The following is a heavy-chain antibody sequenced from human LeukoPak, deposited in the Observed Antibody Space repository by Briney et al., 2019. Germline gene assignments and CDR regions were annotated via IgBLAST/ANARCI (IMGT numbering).Heavy chain of an antibody. J-gene: IGHJ4*02. CDR1: GFTVSSNY. V-gene: IGHV3-7*01. D-gene: IGHD1-26*01. CDR2: IKQDGSEE. CDR3: ARDLDSGSYSYYFDY. Sequence: PGGSLRLSCAASGFTVSSNYMSWVRQAPGKGLEWVANIKQDGSEEYYVDSVKGRFTISRDNAKNSLYLQMNSLRAEDTAVYYCARDLDSGSYSYYFDYWGQGTLVTVSS.